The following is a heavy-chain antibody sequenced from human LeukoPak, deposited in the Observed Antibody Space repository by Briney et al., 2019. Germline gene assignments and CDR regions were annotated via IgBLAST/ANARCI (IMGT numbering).Heavy chain of an antibody. CDR1: GFTFSNYW. V-gene: IGHV3-7*05. J-gene: IGHJ5*02. Sequence: GGSLRLPCAASGFTFSNYWMIWVRQAPGKGLEWVTNIKQDGSEKRYADSVRGRFTVSRDNAQTSLYLQMSSLRAEDTAVYYCARASDPWLQLTWGQGTLVTVSS. CDR3: ARASDPWLQLT. D-gene: IGHD5-24*01. CDR2: IKQDGSEK.